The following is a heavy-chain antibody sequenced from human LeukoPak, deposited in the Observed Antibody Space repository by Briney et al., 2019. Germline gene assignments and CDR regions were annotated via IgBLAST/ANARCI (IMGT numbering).Heavy chain of an antibody. CDR1: GDSITSFY. J-gene: IGHJ4*02. D-gene: IGHD6-19*01. Sequence: PSETLSLTCTVSGDSITSFYWSWIRQPPGKGLEWIGLIFHSGTTDYTPSLKTRVTMSIDTSKNQFSLNLSSVTASDKAVYYCARLPVGSEPAYWGPGTLVTVSS. CDR2: IFHSGTT. V-gene: IGHV4-59*08. CDR3: ARLPVGSEPAY.